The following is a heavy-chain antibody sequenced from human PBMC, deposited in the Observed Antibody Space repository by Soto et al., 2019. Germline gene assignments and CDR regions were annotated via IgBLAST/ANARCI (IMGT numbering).Heavy chain of an antibody. CDR1: GFTFSSYV. Sequence: GGSMRLSCAASGFTFSSYVMHWVRQAPGKGLEWVAVISYDGSNYYADSVKGRFTISRDNSKNTLYLQMNSLRAEDTAIYYCAKDYSGPADYWGQGTLVTVSS. V-gene: IGHV3-30*18. J-gene: IGHJ4*02. CDR3: AKDYSGPADY. CDR2: ISYDGSN. D-gene: IGHD5-12*01.